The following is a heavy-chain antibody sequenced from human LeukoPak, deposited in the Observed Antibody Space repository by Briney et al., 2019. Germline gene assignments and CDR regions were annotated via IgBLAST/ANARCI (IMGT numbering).Heavy chain of an antibody. CDR3: ARERRVEVSARQTVAFDM. CDR2: INYTGRT. J-gene: IGHJ3*02. D-gene: IGHD5/OR15-5a*01. CDR1: GGTFTEYH. V-gene: IGHV4-34*01. Sequence: KPPETLSLTCAVYGGTFTEYHWSWIRQPPGKSLEWIGEINYTGRTHYNPSLTSRVTISIDMSERQFSLRLTSVTAADTAVYYCARERRVEVSARQTVAFDMWAQGTMVIVSS.